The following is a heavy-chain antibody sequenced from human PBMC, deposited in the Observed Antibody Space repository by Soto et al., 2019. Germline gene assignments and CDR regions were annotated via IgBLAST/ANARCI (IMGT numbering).Heavy chain of an antibody. J-gene: IGHJ5*02. CDR2: IYYSGST. D-gene: IGHD3-9*01. CDR3: ARVFDWLFPNWFDP. V-gene: IGHV4-31*03. CDR1: GGSISSGGYY. Sequence: PSETLSLTCTVSGGSISSGGYYWSWIRQHPGKGLEWIGYIYYSGSTYYNPSLKSRVTISVDTSKNQFSLKLSSVTAADTAVYYCARVFDWLFPNWFDPWGQGTLVTVSS.